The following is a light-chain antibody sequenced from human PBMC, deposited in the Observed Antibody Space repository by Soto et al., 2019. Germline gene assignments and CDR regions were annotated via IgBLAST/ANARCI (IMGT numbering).Light chain of an antibody. V-gene: IGKV3-11*01. Sequence: EIVLTQSPATLSLSPGERATLSCRASQSVSSYLAWYQQKPGQAPRLLIYDASNRATGIPARFSGSGSGTDFTLTISSQEPADFAVYYCQQRSNWPPFTFGPGTKVDIK. CDR1: QSVSSY. CDR2: DAS. CDR3: QQRSNWPPFT. J-gene: IGKJ3*01.